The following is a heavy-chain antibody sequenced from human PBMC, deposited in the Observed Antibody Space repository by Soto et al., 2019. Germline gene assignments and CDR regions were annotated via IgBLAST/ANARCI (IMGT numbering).Heavy chain of an antibody. J-gene: IGHJ4*02. D-gene: IGHD2-21*02. CDR2: IKQDGSEK. CDR3: ARDQYYSGGDCYSYFFGY. CDR1: GFTFSSYW. Sequence: EVQLVESGGGLVQPGGSLRLSCAASGFTFSSYWMSWVRQAPGKGLEWVANIKQDGSEKYYVDSVKGRFTIARDNAKNSLYLQMNSLRAEDTAVYYCARDQYYSGGDCYSYFFGYWGQGTLVTVSS. V-gene: IGHV3-7*05.